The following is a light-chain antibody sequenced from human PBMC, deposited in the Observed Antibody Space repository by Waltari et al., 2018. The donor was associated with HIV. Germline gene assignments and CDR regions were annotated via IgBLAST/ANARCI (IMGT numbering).Light chain of an antibody. V-gene: IGLV1-47*01. J-gene: IGLJ3*02. CDR3: AAWDDTLSGGV. Sequence: QSVLTQPPSASGTPGQRDTISYSGSNSNIGSNYVYWYQQLPGTAPKLLNSRANQRLPGTAPKLLIYSYNTQPSGVSDRFSGSKSGTSASLAISGLRYEDEAEYSCAAWDDTLSGGVFGGGTKLTVL. CDR1: NSNIGSNY. CDR2: SYN.